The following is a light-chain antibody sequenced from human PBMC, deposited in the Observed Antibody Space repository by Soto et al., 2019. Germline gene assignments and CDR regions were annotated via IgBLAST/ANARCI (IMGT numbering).Light chain of an antibody. CDR2: DAS. J-gene: IGKJ1*01. CDR1: QSISSW. CDR3: QHYNSYSEA. Sequence: DIQMTQSPSTLSASVGYRFTITCRASQSISSWLAWYQQKPGKAPKLLIYDASSLESGVPSRFSGSGSGTEFTLTISSLQPDDFATYYCQHYNSYSEAFGQGTQVE. V-gene: IGKV1-5*01.